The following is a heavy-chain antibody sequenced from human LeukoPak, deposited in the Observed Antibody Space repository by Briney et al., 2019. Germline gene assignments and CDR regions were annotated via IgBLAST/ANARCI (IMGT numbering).Heavy chain of an antibody. CDR1: GFTFSSYS. CDR2: ISSSSSYI. V-gene: IGHV3-21*01. J-gene: IGHJ4*02. D-gene: IGHD5-18*01. Sequence: GGSLRLSCAASGFTFSSYSMNWVRQAPGKGLEWVSSISSSSSYICYADSVKGRFTISRDNAKNSLYLQMNSLRAEDTAVYYCARYTAFDYWGQGTLVTVSS. CDR3: ARYTAFDY.